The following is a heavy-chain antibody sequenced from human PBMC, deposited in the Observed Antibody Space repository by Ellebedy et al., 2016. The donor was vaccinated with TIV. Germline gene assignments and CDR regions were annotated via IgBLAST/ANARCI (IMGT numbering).Heavy chain of an antibody. Sequence: PGGSLRLSCAASGFTFSSYGIHWVRQAPGKGLEWVAFISKDDSEKYYGGSVRGRFTISRDNSKSTLHLEMNSLRPEDTAVYHCVTDGTLLSNGRNGNAFDIWGQGTMVTVSP. CDR3: VTDGTLLSNGRNGNAFDI. D-gene: IGHD1/OR15-1a*01. CDR1: GFTFSSYG. CDR2: ISKDDSEK. J-gene: IGHJ3*02. V-gene: IGHV3-30*03.